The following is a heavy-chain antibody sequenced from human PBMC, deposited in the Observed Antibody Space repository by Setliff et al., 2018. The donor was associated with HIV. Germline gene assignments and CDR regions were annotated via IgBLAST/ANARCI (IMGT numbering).Heavy chain of an antibody. V-gene: IGHV4-39*07. D-gene: IGHD6-6*01. Sequence: SETLSLTCTVSGGSISSTSYYWGWIRQSPGKGLEWIGEINQSGSTNFNPSLKSRVTISADTSKNQLSLKLSSVTAADTAVYYCARAGRGARWFYYMDVWGKGTTVTVSS. CDR1: GGSISSTSYY. CDR2: INQSGST. J-gene: IGHJ6*03. CDR3: ARAGRGARWFYYMDV.